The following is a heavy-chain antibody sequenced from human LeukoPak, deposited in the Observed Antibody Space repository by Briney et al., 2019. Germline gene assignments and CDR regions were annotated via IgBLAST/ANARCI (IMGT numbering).Heavy chain of an antibody. CDR2: ISSSSSYI. V-gene: IGHV3-21*01. J-gene: IGHJ4*02. D-gene: IGHD3-10*01. CDR1: GFTFSSYS. Sequence: SGGSLRLSCAASGFTFSSYSMNWVRQAPGKGLEWVSSISSSSSYIYYADSVKGRFTISRDNAKNSLYLQMNSLRAEDTAVYYCARDYYGSGSYYKGSGFLYWGQGTLVTASS. CDR3: ARDYYGSGSYYKGSGFLY.